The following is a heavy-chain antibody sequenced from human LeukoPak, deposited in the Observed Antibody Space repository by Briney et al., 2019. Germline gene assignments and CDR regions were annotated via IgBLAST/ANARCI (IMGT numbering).Heavy chain of an antibody. D-gene: IGHD5-12*01. V-gene: IGHV1-2*02. Sequence: ASVKVSCKASGYTFTGYYMHWVRQAPGQGLEWMGWINPNSGGTNYAQKFQGRVTMTRDTSISTAYMELSRLRSDDTAVYYCAREDVMVATISVGYPASQDYYYYYYMDVWGKGTTVTISS. CDR1: GYTFTGYY. CDR2: INPNSGGT. CDR3: AREDVMVATISVGYPASQDYYYYYYMDV. J-gene: IGHJ6*03.